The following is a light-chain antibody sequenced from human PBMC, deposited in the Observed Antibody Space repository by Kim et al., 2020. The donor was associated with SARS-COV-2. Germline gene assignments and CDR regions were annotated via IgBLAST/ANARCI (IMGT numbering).Light chain of an antibody. J-gene: IGLJ3*02. V-gene: IGLV3-19*01. CDR1: SLSLYY. CDR3: NSRDSSGNHWL. Sequence: LVHKVMITCQGDSLSLYYASRYQNKPLQAPLLVVYGKTNRPSGIPDLFPGSSSGNTPSLTIPGAQAETAADYCCNSRDSSGNHWLFGGGTQRPVL. CDR2: GKT.